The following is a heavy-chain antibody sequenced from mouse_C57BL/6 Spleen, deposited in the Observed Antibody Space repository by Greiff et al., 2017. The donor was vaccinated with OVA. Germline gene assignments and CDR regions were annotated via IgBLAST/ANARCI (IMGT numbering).Heavy chain of an antibody. Sequence: DVPRLASVVLLVKPGVSLKLSCAASGFTFSDYGMHWVRQAPEKGLEWVAYISSGSSTIYYADTVKGRFTISRDNAKNTLFLQMTSLRSEDTAMYYCARGLRFAYWGQGTLVTVSA. CDR2: ISSGSSTI. J-gene: IGHJ3*01. CDR3: ARGLRFAY. CDR1: GFTFSDYG. V-gene: IGHV5-17*01.